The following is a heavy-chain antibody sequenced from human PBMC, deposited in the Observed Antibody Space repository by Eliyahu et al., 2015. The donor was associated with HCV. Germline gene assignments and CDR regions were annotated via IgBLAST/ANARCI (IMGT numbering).Heavy chain of an antibody. CDR2: INHSGST. Sequence: QVQLQQWGAGLLKPSETLSLTCAVYGGSFSGYYWSWXRQPPGKGLEWIGEINHSGSTNYNPSLKSRVTISVDTSKNQFSLKLSSVTAADTAVYYCARERLLWFGSHLVGFDLWGRGTLVTVSS. CDR1: GGSFSGYY. V-gene: IGHV4-34*01. D-gene: IGHD3-10*01. J-gene: IGHJ2*01. CDR3: ARERLLWFGSHLVGFDL.